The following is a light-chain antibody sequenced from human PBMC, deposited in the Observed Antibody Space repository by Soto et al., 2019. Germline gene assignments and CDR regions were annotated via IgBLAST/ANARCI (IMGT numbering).Light chain of an antibody. V-gene: IGKV3-11*01. CDR2: DAS. J-gene: IGKJ4*01. Sequence: EIVLTQSPATLSLSPGERATLSCRASQSVSSYLAWYQQKPGQAPRLLIYDASNRATGIPARFSGSGSGIDFTLTISSLELEDFAVYYCQQRSDWPLTFGGGTKVDIK. CDR1: QSVSSY. CDR3: QQRSDWPLT.